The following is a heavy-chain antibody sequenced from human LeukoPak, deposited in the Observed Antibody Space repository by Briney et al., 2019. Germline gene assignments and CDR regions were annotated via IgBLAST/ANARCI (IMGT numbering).Heavy chain of an antibody. J-gene: IGHJ4*02. CDR2: IKQDGSEK. V-gene: IGHV3-7*01. CDR3: ARERQNKDFWSGGDY. D-gene: IGHD3-3*01. CDR1: GFTFSTYW. Sequence: GGSLRLSCAASGFTFSTYWMSWVRQAPGKGLEGVANIKQDGSEKYYVDSVKGRFTISRDNAKNSLYLQMNTLRPEDTAVCYCARERQNKDFWSGGDYWGQGALVTVSS.